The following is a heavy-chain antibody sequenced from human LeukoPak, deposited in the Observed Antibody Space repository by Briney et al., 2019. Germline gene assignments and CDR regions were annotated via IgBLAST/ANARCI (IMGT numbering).Heavy chain of an antibody. J-gene: IGHJ4*02. CDR1: GYTFTSYY. D-gene: IGHD3-10*01. Sequence: ASVKVSCKASGYTFTSYYMHWVRQAPGQGLEWMGIINPSGGSTSYAQKFQGRVTMTRDTSTSTVYMELSSLRSEDTAVYYCATHYYGSGSYYTVLDYWGQGTLVTVSS. V-gene: IGHV1-46*01. CDR2: INPSGGST. CDR3: ATHYYGSGSYYTVLDY.